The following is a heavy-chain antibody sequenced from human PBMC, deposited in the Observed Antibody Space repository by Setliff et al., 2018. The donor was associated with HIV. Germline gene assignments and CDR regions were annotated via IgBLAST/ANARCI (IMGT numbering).Heavy chain of an antibody. CDR3: ASLAYNFWSGRPPFDY. CDR1: GGSISSYY. J-gene: IGHJ4*02. D-gene: IGHD3-3*01. Sequence: SETLSLTCTVSGGSISSYYWSWIRQSAEKGLEWIGHIYTSGSTNSNPSLKSRVTISLDTSNQQFSLKLTSVTAADTAKYYCASLAYNFWSGRPPFDYWGQGTLVTVSS. CDR2: IYTSGST. V-gene: IGHV4-4*07.